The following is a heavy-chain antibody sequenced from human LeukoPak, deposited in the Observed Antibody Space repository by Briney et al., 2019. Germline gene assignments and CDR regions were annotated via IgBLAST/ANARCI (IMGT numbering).Heavy chain of an antibody. D-gene: IGHD3-22*01. J-gene: IGHJ6*02. CDR3: ASPYDSSGYLYYYYGMDV. V-gene: IGHV3-23*01. Sequence: GGSLRLSCAASGFTFSSYAMSWVRQAPGKGLEWVSAISGSGGSTYYADSVKGRFTISRDNSKNTLYLQMNSLRAEDTAVYYCASPYDSSGYLYYYYGMDVWGQGITVTVSS. CDR2: ISGSGGST. CDR1: GFTFSSYA.